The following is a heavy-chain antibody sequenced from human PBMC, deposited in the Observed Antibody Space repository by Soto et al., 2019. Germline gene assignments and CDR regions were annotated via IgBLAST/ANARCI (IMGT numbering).Heavy chain of an antibody. D-gene: IGHD3-10*01. V-gene: IGHV4-31*03. CDR1: GGSISSGGYY. CDR2: IYYSGST. J-gene: IGHJ4*02. CDR3: ARGVTMVRGVIHTPSFDY. Sequence: QVQLQESGPGLVKPSQTLSLTCTVSGGSISSGGYYWSWIRQHPGKGLEWIGYIYYSGSTYYNPSLKSRVIMAVDTSKDQFSLKLSSVTAADTAVYYCARGVTMVRGVIHTPSFDYGGQGTLVTVSS.